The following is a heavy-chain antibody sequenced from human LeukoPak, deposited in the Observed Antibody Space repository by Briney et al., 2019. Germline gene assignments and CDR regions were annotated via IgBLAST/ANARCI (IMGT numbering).Heavy chain of an antibody. D-gene: IGHD5-12*01. CDR2: IYTSGSN. V-gene: IGHV4-4*07. J-gene: IGHJ4*02. CDR1: GGSISSYY. Sequence: SETLSLTCTVSGGSISSYYWSWIRQPAGKGLEWIGRIYTSGSNNYNPSLKSRVTMSVDTSKNQSSLKLSSWTAAATAVYYCARGQSYSGYDRFHFDYWGKGTLVTVSS. CDR3: ARGQSYSGYDRFHFDY.